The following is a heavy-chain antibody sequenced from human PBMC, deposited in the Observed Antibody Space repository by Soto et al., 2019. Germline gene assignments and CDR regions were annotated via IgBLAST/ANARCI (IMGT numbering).Heavy chain of an antibody. CDR2: ISSSSSYI. Sequence: GGSLRLSCAASGFTFSSYSMNWVRQAPGKGLEWVSSISSSSSYIYYADSVKGRFTISRDNAKNSLYLQMNSLRAEDTAVYYCARDGEAAAGTDRLYFDYWGQGTLATVS. V-gene: IGHV3-21*01. CDR1: GFTFSSYS. J-gene: IGHJ4*02. D-gene: IGHD6-13*01. CDR3: ARDGEAAAGTDRLYFDY.